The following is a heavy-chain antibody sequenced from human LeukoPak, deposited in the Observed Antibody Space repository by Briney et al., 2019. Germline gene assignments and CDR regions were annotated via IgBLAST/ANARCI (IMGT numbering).Heavy chain of an antibody. CDR3: ARDYKYAFDN. CDR1: GFTFSDYS. D-gene: IGHD5-24*01. V-gene: IGHV3-48*01. CDR2: IGIDSGNT. Sequence: GGSLRLSCAASGFTFSDYSMNWVRQAPGKGLEWISYIGIDSGNTNYADSVKGRFTISGDKAENSLYLQMNSLRVKDTAVYYCARDYKYAFDNWGQGTLVTVSS. J-gene: IGHJ4*02.